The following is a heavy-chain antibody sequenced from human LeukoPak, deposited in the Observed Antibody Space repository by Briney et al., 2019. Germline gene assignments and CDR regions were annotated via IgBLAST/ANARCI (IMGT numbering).Heavy chain of an antibody. CDR1: GFSVSSNY. J-gene: IGHJ4*02. CDR2: LYSGGSA. V-gene: IGHV3-53*01. CDR3: ARGVVHDF. D-gene: IGHD3-10*01. Sequence: GGSLRLSCAASGFSVSSNYMSWVRQAPGKGLEWVSVLYSGGSAYYADSVKGRFTISRDNAKNTLYLQMHSLRAEETAVYFCARGVVHDFWGQGTLVTVSS.